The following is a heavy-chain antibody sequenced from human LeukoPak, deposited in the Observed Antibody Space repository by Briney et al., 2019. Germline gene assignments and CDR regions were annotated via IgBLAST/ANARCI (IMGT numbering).Heavy chain of an antibody. CDR3: ARALAGYSSSRSDNTDNWFDP. CDR2: IYYSGST. Sequence: SETLSLTCTVSGGSISSYYRSWIWQLPGKGLEWIGYIYYSGSTNYNPSLKSRVSISVDTSKNQFSLKLSSVTAADTAVYYCARALAGYSSSRSDNTDNWFDPGGQGTLVTVSS. V-gene: IGHV4-59*01. J-gene: IGHJ5*02. D-gene: IGHD6-13*01. CDR1: GGSISSYY.